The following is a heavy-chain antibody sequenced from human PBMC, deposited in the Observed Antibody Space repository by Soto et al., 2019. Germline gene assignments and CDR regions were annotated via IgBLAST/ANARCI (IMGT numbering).Heavy chain of an antibody. Sequence: ASVKVSCKASGYTFTSYGISWVRQAPGQGLEWMGWISAYNGNTNYAQKLQGRVTMTTDTSTSTAYMELRSLRSDDTAVYYCARADYYDSSGYYVGIYYWGQGTLFTVSP. CDR2: ISAYNGNT. D-gene: IGHD3-22*01. V-gene: IGHV1-18*01. CDR1: GYTFTSYG. J-gene: IGHJ4*02. CDR3: ARADYYDSSGYYVGIYY.